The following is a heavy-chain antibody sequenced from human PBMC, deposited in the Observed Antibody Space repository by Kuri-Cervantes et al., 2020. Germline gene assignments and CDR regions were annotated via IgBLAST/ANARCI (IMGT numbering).Heavy chain of an antibody. CDR1: GCTFTCCS. CDR3: ARVHCSSTSCYEGGHDY. J-gene: IGHJ4*02. Sequence: ASVKVSCRASGCTFTCCSLHWLQQAPGQGLERMRWITLYNGNTNYAKKFQGRVTITRDMSLRTAYMELSSLRSEDTAVYYCARVHCSSTSCYEGGHDYWGQGTLVTVSS. V-gene: IGHV1-68*01. CDR2: ITLYNGNT. D-gene: IGHD2-2*01.